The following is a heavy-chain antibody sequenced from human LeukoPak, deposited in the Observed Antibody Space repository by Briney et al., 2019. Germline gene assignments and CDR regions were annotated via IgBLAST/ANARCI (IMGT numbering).Heavy chain of an antibody. V-gene: IGHV3-53*01. D-gene: IGHD5-18*01. CDR3: ARGGARGYSYGYVDY. CDR1: GFTVSSNY. Sequence: PGGSLRLSCAASGFTVSSNYMSWVRQAPGKGLEWVSVIYSGGSTYYADSVKGRFTISRDNSKNTLYLQMNSLRADDTAVYYCARGGARGYSYGYVDYWGQGTLVTVSS. CDR2: IYSGGST. J-gene: IGHJ4*02.